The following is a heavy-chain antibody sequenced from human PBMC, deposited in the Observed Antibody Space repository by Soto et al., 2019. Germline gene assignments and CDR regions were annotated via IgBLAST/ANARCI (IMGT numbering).Heavy chain of an antibody. CDR1: GYTFTSYG. CDR3: AREGGRRGMDV. Sequence: QVQLVQSGAEVKKPGATVKVSCKASGYTFTSYGISWVRQAPGQGLEWMGWISAYNGNTNYAQKLQGRVTMTTDTPTSTAYMEQKSLRDADTAVYYCAREGGRRGMDVWGQGTTVTVSS. J-gene: IGHJ6*02. CDR2: ISAYNGNT. D-gene: IGHD3-16*01. V-gene: IGHV1-18*01.